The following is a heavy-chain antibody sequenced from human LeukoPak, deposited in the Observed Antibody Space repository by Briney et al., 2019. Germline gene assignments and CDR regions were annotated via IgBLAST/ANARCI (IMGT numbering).Heavy chain of an antibody. CDR1: GYTFTSYA. D-gene: IGHD6-19*01. V-gene: IGHV7-4-1*02. J-gene: IGHJ6*02. CDR2: INTNTGNP. Sequence: GASVKVSCKASGYTFTSYAINWVRQAPGQGLEWMGWINTNTGNPTYAQGFTGRFVFSLDTSVSTAYLQISSLKAEDTAVYYCARETSGWPGYYGMDVWGQGTTVTVPS. CDR3: ARETSGWPGYYGMDV.